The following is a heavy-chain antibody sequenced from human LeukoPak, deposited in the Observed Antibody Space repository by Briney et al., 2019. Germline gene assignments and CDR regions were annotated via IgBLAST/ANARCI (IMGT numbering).Heavy chain of an antibody. D-gene: IGHD6-13*01. CDR3: ARVEQPTPGGYYYYYMDV. CDR1: GGSISSYY. J-gene: IGHJ6*03. CDR2: IYYSGST. V-gene: IGHV4-59*01. Sequence: PSETLSLTCTVPGGSISSYYWSWIRQPPGKGLEWIGYIYYSGSTNYNPPLKSRVTISVDTSKNQFSLKLSSVTAADTAVYYCARVEQPTPGGYYYYYMDVWGKGTTVTVSS.